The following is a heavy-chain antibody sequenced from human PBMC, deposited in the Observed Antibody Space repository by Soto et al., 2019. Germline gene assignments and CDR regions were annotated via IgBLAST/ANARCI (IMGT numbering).Heavy chain of an antibody. Sequence: SETMSVTCPVAGGSISSYYWSWIRQPPGKGLEWIGYIYYSGSTNYNPSLKSRVTISVDTSKNQFSLKLSSVTAADAAVYYCARDISGSYPDFDYWGQGTLVTVSS. CDR3: ARDISGSYPDFDY. V-gene: IGHV4-59*01. CDR1: GGSISSYY. D-gene: IGHD1-26*01. CDR2: IYYSGST. J-gene: IGHJ4*02.